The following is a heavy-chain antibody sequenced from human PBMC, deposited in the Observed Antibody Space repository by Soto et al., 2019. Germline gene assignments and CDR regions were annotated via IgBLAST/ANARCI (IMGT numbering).Heavy chain of an antibody. CDR1: GYSFTSYD. V-gene: IGHV1-8*01. CDR3: ARVSFLAPVTGAEIFDF. J-gene: IGHJ3*01. D-gene: IGHD2-21*02. CDR2: VNPNSGDT. Sequence: QVQLVQSGAEVKKPGASVKLSCKASGYSFTSYDMNWVRQAPGQGLEWMGWVNPNSGDTDYAQKFQDRVTMTTDTSIRTAYMELSSLRSEDTAVYYCARVSFLAPVTGAEIFDFWGQGTMVTVSS.